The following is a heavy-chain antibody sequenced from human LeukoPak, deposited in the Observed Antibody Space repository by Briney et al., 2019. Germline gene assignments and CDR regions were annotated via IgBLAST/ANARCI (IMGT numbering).Heavy chain of an antibody. J-gene: IGHJ4*02. CDR1: GYTFTGYY. D-gene: IGHD6-6*01. V-gene: IGHV1-18*04. CDR2: ISAYNGNT. Sequence: ASVKVSCKASGYTFTGYYMHWVRQAPGQGLEWMGWISAYNGNTNYAQKLQGRVTMTTDTSTSTAYMELRSLRSDDTAVYYCARASSSSAPALYWGQGTLVTVSS. CDR3: ARASSSSAPALY.